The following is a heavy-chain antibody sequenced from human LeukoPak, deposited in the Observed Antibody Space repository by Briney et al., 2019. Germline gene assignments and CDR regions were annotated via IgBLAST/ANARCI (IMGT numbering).Heavy chain of an antibody. J-gene: IGHJ4*02. V-gene: IGHV4-39*01. CDR2: IYYSGSS. Sequence: SETLSLTCSVSGGSLSTSTYYWGWIRQPPGKGLEWIGTIYYSGSSYYNPSLKSRVTISVDTSKNQFSLKLNSVTAADTAVYYCARHPSGRADSWGQGTLVTVSS. CDR1: GGSLSTSTYY. CDR3: ARHPSGRADS. D-gene: IGHD3-10*01.